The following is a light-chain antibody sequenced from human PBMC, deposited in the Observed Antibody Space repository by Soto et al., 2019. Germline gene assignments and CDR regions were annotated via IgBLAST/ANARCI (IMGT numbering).Light chain of an antibody. Sequence: EIVLTQSPGTLSLSPGERATLSCWASQSVSSSFLAWYQQKPGQAPRLLIYGASSRATGIPDRFSGSGSGTDFTLTISRLEPEDFALYYCQQYGSSPITFGQGTRLEIK. J-gene: IGKJ5*01. CDR2: GAS. CDR3: QQYGSSPIT. CDR1: QSVSSSF. V-gene: IGKV3-20*01.